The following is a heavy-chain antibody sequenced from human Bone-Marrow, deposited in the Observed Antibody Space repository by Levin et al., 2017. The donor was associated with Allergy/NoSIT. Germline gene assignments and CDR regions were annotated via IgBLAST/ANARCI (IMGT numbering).Heavy chain of an antibody. D-gene: IGHD3-22*01. Sequence: SQTLSLTCTVSGGSISSYYWSWIRQPTGKGLEWIGRIYISGNTNYNTSLKSRIAMSLDTSRNQVSLNLNSVTAADTAVYYCARDSGGNGYPDYWGQGTLVTVSS. CDR3: ARDSGGNGYPDY. CDR2: IYISGNT. CDR1: GGSISSYY. V-gene: IGHV4-4*07. J-gene: IGHJ4*02.